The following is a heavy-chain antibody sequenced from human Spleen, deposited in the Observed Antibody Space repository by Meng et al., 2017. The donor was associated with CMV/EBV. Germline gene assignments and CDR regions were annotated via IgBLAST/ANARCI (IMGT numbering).Heavy chain of an antibody. J-gene: IGHJ4*02. V-gene: IGHV6-1*01. D-gene: IGHD2-8*02. CDR3: ARDDWGCFDY. Sequence: SQTLSLTCAISGDSVSSSTAAWNWIRQSPSRGLEWLGRTSYRSTWYNEYALSVKIRITINPDTSTNQFSLHLNSVTPEDTAVYYCARDDWGCFDYWGQGTLVTVSS. CDR1: GDSVSSSTAA. CDR2: TSYRSTWYN.